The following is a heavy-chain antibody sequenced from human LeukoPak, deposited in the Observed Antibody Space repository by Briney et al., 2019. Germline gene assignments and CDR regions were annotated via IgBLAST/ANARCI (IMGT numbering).Heavy chain of an antibody. CDR3: ARGSITAAGIAPYYFDY. CDR1: GGSFSGYY. D-gene: IGHD6-13*01. V-gene: IGHV4-34*01. CDR2: INHSGST. J-gene: IGHJ4*02. Sequence: SETLSLTCAVYGGSFSGYYWSWIRQPPGKGLEWIGEINHSGSTNYNPSLKSRVTISVDTSKNQFSLKLSSVTAADTAVYYCARGSITAAGIAPYYFDYRGQGTLVTVSS.